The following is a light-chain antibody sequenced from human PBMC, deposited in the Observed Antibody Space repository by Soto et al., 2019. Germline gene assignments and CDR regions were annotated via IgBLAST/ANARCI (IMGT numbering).Light chain of an antibody. CDR2: DAS. Sequence: DIQMTQSPSTLSASVGYRFTITCRASQSITSWLAWYQQKPGKAPKLLIYDASNLESGVPSRFSGSGSGTEFTLTISSLQPDDFATYYCQQYNSYSRTFGQGTKV. V-gene: IGKV1-5*01. CDR1: QSITSW. J-gene: IGKJ1*01. CDR3: QQYNSYSRT.